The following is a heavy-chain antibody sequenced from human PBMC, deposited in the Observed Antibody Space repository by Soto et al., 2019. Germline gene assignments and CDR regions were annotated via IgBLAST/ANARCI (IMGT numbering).Heavy chain of an antibody. V-gene: IGHV1-18*01. J-gene: IGHJ1*01. D-gene: IGHD6-19*01. CDR1: GYTFTSYG. Sequence: ASVKVSCKASGYTFTSYGISWVRQAPGQGLEWMGWISAYNGNTNYAQKLQGRVTMTTDTSTSTAYMELRSLRSDDTAVYYCASHTRLEQWLVRVPLGAEYFQHWGQGTLVTVSS. CDR3: ASHTRLEQWLVRVPLGAEYFQH. CDR2: ISAYNGNT.